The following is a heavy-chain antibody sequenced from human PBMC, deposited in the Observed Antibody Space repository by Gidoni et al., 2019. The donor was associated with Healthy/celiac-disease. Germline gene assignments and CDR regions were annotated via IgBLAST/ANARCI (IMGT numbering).Heavy chain of an antibody. Sequence: QVQLVQSGAEVKKPGSSEKVSCKASGGGLSSYTISRVRQAPGQGREWMGRIITILGLANYAQKFQGRVTMTADKSTCLAYMELSSLRSGDTAVYCCARVGPEHNEPAAFDYWGQGTLVTVSS. CDR2: IITILGLA. V-gene: IGHV1-69*02. CDR1: GGGLSSYT. J-gene: IGHJ4*02. CDR3: ARVGPEHNEPAAFDY. D-gene: IGHD2-21*01.